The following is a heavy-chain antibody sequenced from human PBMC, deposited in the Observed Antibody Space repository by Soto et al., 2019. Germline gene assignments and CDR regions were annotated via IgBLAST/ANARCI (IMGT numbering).Heavy chain of an antibody. CDR3: ARSLYRYCISTSCSRSNYYYYYGMDV. Sequence: GASVKVSCKASGGTFSSYAISWVRRAPGQGLEWMGGIIPIFGTANYAQKFQGRVTITADESTSTAYMELSSLRSEDTAVYYCARSLYRYCISTSCSRSNYYYYYGMDVWGQGTTVTVSS. CDR1: GGTFSSYA. D-gene: IGHD2-2*01. CDR2: IIPIFGTA. J-gene: IGHJ6*02. V-gene: IGHV1-69*13.